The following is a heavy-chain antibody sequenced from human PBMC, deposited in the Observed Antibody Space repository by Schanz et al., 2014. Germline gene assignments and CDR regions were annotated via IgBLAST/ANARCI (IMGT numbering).Heavy chain of an antibody. CDR3: ARLPVGYGSGIWDV. D-gene: IGHD3-10*01. CDR2: MSYDGSIK. V-gene: IGHV3-33*01. J-gene: IGHJ6*02. CDR1: GFIFSSYG. Sequence: QVQLVESGGGVVQPGRSLRLSCAASGFIFSSYGLHWVRQAPGKGLEWVAAMSYDGSIKYYGDSVKGRFTISRDNAKNSLYLQMNSLRAEDTAVYYCARLPVGYGSGIWDVWGQGTTVTVSS.